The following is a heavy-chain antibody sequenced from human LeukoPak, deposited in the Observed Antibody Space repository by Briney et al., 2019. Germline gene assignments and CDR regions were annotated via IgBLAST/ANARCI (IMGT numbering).Heavy chain of an antibody. Sequence: GRSLRLSCAASGFTFSSYGMHWVRQAPGKGLEWVAFIRYDGSNKYYADSVKGRFTISRDNSKNTLYLQMNSLRAEDTAVYYCAKEAYSNSWREFDYWGQGTLVTVSS. CDR3: AKEAYSNSWREFDY. CDR1: GFTFSSYG. J-gene: IGHJ4*02. CDR2: IRYDGSNK. V-gene: IGHV3-30*02. D-gene: IGHD6-13*01.